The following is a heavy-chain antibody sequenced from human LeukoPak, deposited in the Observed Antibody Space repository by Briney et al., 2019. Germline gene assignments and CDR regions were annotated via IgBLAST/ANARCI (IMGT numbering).Heavy chain of an antibody. CDR2: IIPIFGTA. CDR3: ARATTVTRGWFDP. J-gene: IGHJ5*02. Sequence: SVKVSCKASGGTFSSYAISWVRQAPGQGLEWMGGIIPIFGTANYAQKFQGRVTITADESTSTAYMELSSLRSEDTAVYCCARATTVTRGWFDPWGQGTLVTVSS. D-gene: IGHD4-17*01. V-gene: IGHV1-69*13. CDR1: GGTFSSYA.